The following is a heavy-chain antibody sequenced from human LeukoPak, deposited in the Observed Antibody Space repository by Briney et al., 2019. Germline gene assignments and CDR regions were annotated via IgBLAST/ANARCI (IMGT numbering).Heavy chain of an antibody. Sequence: GGSLRLSCAASGFTFSSYGMHWVRQAPGKGLEWVAVISYDGSNKYYADSVKGRFTISRDNSKNTLYLQMNSLRAEDTAVYYCTETRKRTPNFGELSGMTFGYWGQGTLVTVSS. J-gene: IGHJ4*02. V-gene: IGHV3-30*18. CDR1: GFTFSSYG. CDR3: TETRKRTPNFGELSGMTFGY. D-gene: IGHD3-10*01. CDR2: ISYDGSNK.